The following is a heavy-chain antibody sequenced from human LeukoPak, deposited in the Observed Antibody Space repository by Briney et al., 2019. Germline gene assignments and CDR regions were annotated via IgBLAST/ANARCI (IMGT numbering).Heavy chain of an antibody. Sequence: GGSLRLSCAASGFTFSSFAMTWVRQAPGKGLEWVSSMSSSGGTTYDADSVKGRFTISRDNSRNTLYLQMSSLRAEDTAVYFCARGRREKVGAEYYYYYMDVWGKGTTVTVSS. V-gene: IGHV3-23*01. J-gene: IGHJ6*03. D-gene: IGHD1-26*01. CDR3: ARGRREKVGAEYYYYYMDV. CDR1: GFTFSSFA. CDR2: MSSSGGTT.